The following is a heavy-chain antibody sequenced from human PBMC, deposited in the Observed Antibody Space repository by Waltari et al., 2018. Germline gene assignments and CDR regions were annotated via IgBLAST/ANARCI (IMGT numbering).Heavy chain of an antibody. V-gene: IGHV3-73*01. J-gene: IGHJ4*02. CDR3: SGGEVTGTDF. D-gene: IGHD6-19*01. Sequence: EVQVVESGGGLVPPGGSRKLSCATSGSSFSGSSIHWVRQTSGKGLEWVGRIRREPYNYATAYSASVKGRFTISRDDSKNTAFLQMNSLMTEDTAVYYCSGGEVTGTDFWGQGTLVTVSS. CDR2: IRREPYNYAT. CDR1: GSSFSGSS.